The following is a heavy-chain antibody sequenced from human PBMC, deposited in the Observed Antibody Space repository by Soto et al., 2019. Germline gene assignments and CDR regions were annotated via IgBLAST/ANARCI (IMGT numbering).Heavy chain of an antibody. CDR2: FFIGGNT. D-gene: IGHD2-21*01. V-gene: IGHV4-39*01. CDR1: GGSISSSTYY. J-gene: IGHJ5*02. Sequence: PSETLSLTCTVSGGSISSSTYYWGWMRQPPGKGLEWIASFFIGGNTYYNPSLKGRVTISVDTSKNQFSLKLSSVTAADTAVYYCARVVGVGRDWFDPWGQGTLVTSPQ. CDR3: ARVVGVGRDWFDP.